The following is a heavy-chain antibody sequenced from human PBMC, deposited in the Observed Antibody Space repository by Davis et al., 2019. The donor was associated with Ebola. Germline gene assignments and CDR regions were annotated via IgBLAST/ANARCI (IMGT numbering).Heavy chain of an antibody. J-gene: IGHJ6*02. V-gene: IGHV3-43*01. CDR3: AKEMGYCTGGRCHTRGYYYWGMDV. Sequence: GESLKISCAASGFTFDDFTMHWVRQAPGKGLEWVALINWNGGSTIYADSVKGRFTISRDNSNNALSLEMNSLRPEDTALYSCAKEMGYCTGGRCHTRGYYYWGMDVWGQGTTVTVSS. CDR1: GFTFDDFT. D-gene: IGHD2-8*02. CDR2: INWNGGST.